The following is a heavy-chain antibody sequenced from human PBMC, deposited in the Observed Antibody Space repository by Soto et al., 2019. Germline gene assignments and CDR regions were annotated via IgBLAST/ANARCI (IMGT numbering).Heavy chain of an antibody. CDR3: ARSFRTTVTTCHY. CDR2: IIPIFGTA. V-gene: IGHV1-69*01. CDR1: GGTFSSYA. Sequence: QVQLVQSGAEVKKPGSSVKVSCKASGGTFSSYAISWVRQAPGQGLEWMGGIIPIFGTANYTQKFPVRVTITADESTSTAYMELSSLRSDDTAVYYCARSFRTTVTTCHYWGQGPLVAVSS. J-gene: IGHJ4*02. D-gene: IGHD4-17*01.